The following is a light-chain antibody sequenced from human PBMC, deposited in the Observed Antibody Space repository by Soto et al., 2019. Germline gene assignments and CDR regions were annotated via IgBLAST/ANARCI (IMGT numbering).Light chain of an antibody. CDR2: DVS. CDR1: SSDVGGYNY. CDR3: RSYTSSSTLL. V-gene: IGLV2-14*01. Sequence: QSVLTQPASVSGSPGQSITISCTGTSSDVGGYNYVSWYQQHPGKAPKLMIYDVSNRPSGVSNRFSGSKSGNTASLTISGLQAEDEADYYCRSYTSSSTLLFGPGTKVTVL. J-gene: IGLJ1*01.